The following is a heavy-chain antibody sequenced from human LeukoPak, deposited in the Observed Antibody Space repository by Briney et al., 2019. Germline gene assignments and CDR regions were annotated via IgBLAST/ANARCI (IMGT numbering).Heavy chain of an antibody. D-gene: IGHD3-22*01. CDR2: IYYSGST. J-gene: IGHJ3*02. CDR1: GGSISSSSYY. V-gene: IGHV4-39*01. Sequence: PSETLSLTCTVSGGSISSSSYYWGWIRQPPGKGLEWIGSIYYSGSTYYNPSLKSRVTISVDTSKNQFSLKLSSVTAADTAVYYCARQTYYYDSSGYYAHAFDIWGQGTMVTVSS. CDR3: ARQTYYYDSSGYYAHAFDI.